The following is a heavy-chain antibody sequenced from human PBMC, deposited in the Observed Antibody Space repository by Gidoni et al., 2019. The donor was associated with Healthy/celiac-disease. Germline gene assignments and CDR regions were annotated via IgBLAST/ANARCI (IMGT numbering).Heavy chain of an antibody. CDR1: GGSISSSSYY. Sequence: QLQLQESGPGLVKPSETLSLPCTVSGGSISSSSYYWGWIRQPPGKGLEWIGSIYYSWSTYYNPSLKSRVTISVDTSKNQFSLKLSSVTAEDTAVYYWASLNIVGKNRSFDYWGQGTLVTVSS. D-gene: IGHD1-26*01. V-gene: IGHV4-39*01. CDR2: IYYSWST. J-gene: IGHJ4*02. CDR3: ASLNIVGKNRSFDY.